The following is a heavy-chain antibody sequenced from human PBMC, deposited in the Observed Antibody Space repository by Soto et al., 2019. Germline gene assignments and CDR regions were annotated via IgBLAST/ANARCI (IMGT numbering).Heavy chain of an antibody. V-gene: IGHV3-15*07. D-gene: IGHD1-26*01. CDR3: SALGV. Sequence: EVQLVESGGGLVEPGGSLRLSCAASGFNFINAWMHWVRQAPGKGLEWVGRIKSKADGETTDYAAPVKGRFIISRDDSKNTLDLQINSLKIDDTAVYYCSALGVWGQGTTVTVSS. CDR1: GFNFINAW. J-gene: IGHJ6*02. CDR2: IKSKADGETT.